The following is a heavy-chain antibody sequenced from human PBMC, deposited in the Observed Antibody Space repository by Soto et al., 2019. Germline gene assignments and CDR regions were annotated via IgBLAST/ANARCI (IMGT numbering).Heavy chain of an antibody. D-gene: IGHD1-26*01. CDR3: AKDLSISGSYYWGPYYGMDV. CDR2: ISYDGSNK. CDR1: GFTFSSYG. J-gene: IGHJ6*02. V-gene: IGHV3-30*18. Sequence: PGGSLRLSCAASGFTFSSYGMQWVRQAPGKGLEWVAVISYDGSNKYYADSVKGRFTISRDNSKNTLYLQMNSLRAEDTAVYYWAKDLSISGSYYWGPYYGMDVWGQGTTVTVSS.